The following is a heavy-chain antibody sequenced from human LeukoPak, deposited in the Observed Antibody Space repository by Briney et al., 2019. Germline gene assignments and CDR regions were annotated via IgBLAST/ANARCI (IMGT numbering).Heavy chain of an antibody. D-gene: IGHD5-12*01. Sequence: GGSLRLSCAASGFTFSSYGMHWVRQAPGKGLEWVAFIRYDGSNKYYADSVKGRFTISRDNSKNTLYLQMNSLRAEDTAVYYCAKDGKRWLRPTYYFDYWGQGTLVTVSS. CDR2: IRYDGSNK. V-gene: IGHV3-30*02. CDR3: AKDGKRWLRPTYYFDY. CDR1: GFTFSSYG. J-gene: IGHJ4*02.